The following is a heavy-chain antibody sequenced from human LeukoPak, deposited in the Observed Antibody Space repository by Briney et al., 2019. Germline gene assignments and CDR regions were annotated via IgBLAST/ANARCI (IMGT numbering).Heavy chain of an antibody. CDR2: IIPIFGTA. CDR1: GGTFSSYA. J-gene: IGHJ5*02. D-gene: IGHD6-13*01. CDR3: ARQSAVGTAWFDP. V-gene: IGHV1-69*05. Sequence: SVKVSCKASGGTFSSYAISWVRQAPGQGLEWMGGIIPIFGTANYAQKFQGRVTITTDESTSTAYMALSSLRSEDTAVYYCARQSAVGTAWFDPWGQGTLVTVSS.